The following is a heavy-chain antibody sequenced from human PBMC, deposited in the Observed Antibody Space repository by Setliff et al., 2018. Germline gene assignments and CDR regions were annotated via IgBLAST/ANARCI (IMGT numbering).Heavy chain of an antibody. CDR1: GFTLTSYP. Sequence: GASVKVSCKASGFTLTSYPIHWVRQAPGQRLEWMGWINPDNGNRKYSQRFQGRVTTTRDTSASTVFLELSTLRSEDTAVYYCTRDFLGATASFDIWGQGTMVTVS. V-gene: IGHV1-3*01. J-gene: IGHJ3*02. CDR2: INPDNGNR. D-gene: IGHD3-3*01. CDR3: TRDFLGATASFDI.